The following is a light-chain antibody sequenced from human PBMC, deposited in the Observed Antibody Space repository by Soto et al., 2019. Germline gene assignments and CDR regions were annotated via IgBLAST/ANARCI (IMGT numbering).Light chain of an antibody. Sequence: DIQMTHSPSSLSASVGDRVMITCRASQRMTGYLNWYQQKPGKAPKLLIYAASNLQSGVPSRFSGSGSGTDFTLTISSLQPEDFATYFCQQSQNIPYTFGQGTKLEIK. V-gene: IGKV1-39*01. CDR3: QQSQNIPYT. J-gene: IGKJ2*01. CDR2: AAS. CDR1: QRMTGY.